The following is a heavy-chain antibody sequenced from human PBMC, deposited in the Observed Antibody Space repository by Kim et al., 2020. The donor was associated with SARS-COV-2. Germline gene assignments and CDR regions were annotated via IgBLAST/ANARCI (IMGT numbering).Heavy chain of an antibody. Sequence: GGSLRLSCAASGFTFSSYGMHWVCQAPGKGLEWVAVIWYDGSNKYYADSVKGRFTISRDNSKNTLYLQMNSLRAEDTAVYYCARGVYGVGYYFDYWGQGTLVTVSS. V-gene: IGHV3-33*01. J-gene: IGHJ4*02. CDR2: IWYDGSNK. CDR1: GFTFSSYG. CDR3: ARGVYGVGYYFDY. D-gene: IGHD4-17*01.